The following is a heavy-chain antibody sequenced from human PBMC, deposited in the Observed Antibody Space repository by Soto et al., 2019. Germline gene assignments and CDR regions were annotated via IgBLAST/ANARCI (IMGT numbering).Heavy chain of an antibody. V-gene: IGHV4-39*07. Sequence: SATLSLTCTVSGGSVSSGSYYWSWIRQPPGKGLEWIGEINHSGSTNYNPSLKSRVTISVDTSKNQFSLKLSSVTAADTAVYYCARESIAARPFSSYWGQGTLVTVSS. CDR3: ARESIAARPFSSY. CDR2: INHSGST. D-gene: IGHD6-6*01. CDR1: GGSVSSGSYY. J-gene: IGHJ4*02.